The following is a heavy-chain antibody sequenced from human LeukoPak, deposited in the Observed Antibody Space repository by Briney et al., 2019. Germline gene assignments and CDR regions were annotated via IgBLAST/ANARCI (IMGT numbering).Heavy chain of an antibody. CDR3: ARVAAAGTDPGAFDM. Sequence: SETLFLTCAVYGGSFSGYYWSWIRQPPGKGLEWIGEINHSGNTNDNPSHKSRATISVDTSKNQFSLKLRSVTAADTAVYYCARVAAAGTDPGAFDMWGQGTMVTVSS. J-gene: IGHJ3*02. CDR1: GGSFSGYY. CDR2: INHSGNT. V-gene: IGHV4-34*04. D-gene: IGHD6-13*01.